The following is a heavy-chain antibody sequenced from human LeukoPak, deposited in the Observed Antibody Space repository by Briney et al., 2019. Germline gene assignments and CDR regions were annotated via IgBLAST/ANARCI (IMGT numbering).Heavy chain of an antibody. J-gene: IGHJ6*03. V-gene: IGHV4-39*01. CDR1: GGSISSSSYY. D-gene: IGHD1-14*01. CDR3: ARVTLSYYYMDV. CDR2: IYYSGST. Sequence: SETLSLTCTVSGGSISSSSYYWGWIRQPPGKGLEWIGSIYYSGSTYYNPSLKSRVTISVDTSKNQFSLKLSSVTAADTAVYYCARVTLSYYYMDVWGKGTTVTVSS.